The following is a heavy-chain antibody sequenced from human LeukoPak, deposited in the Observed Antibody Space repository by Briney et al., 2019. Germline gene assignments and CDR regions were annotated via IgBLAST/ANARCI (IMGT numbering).Heavy chain of an antibody. Sequence: SETLSLTCTVSGGSIDTVAFYWGWVRQPPEKGLEWIGTIYDSENEFRNPSLNTRVTISADTSKNQFSLKLNSVTAADTAIYYCARQISDYYYYYMDVWGEGITVTVSS. V-gene: IGHV4-39*01. J-gene: IGHJ6*03. CDR3: ARQISDYYYYYMDV. CDR2: IYDSENE. D-gene: IGHD2/OR15-2a*01. CDR1: GGSIDTVAFY.